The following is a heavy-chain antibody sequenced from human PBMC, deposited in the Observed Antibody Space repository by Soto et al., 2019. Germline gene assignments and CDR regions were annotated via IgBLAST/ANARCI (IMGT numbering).Heavy chain of an antibody. D-gene: IGHD6-13*01. CDR3: ARDPSYSSSWYADLHFDY. CDR1: GGTFSSYA. V-gene: IGHV1-69*01. CDR2: IIPIFGTA. J-gene: IGHJ4*02. Sequence: QVQLVQSGAEVKKPGSSVKVSCKASGGTFSSYAISWVRQAPGQGLEWMGGIIPIFGTANYAQKFQGRVTITADESTSTAYMELSSLRSEDTAVYYCARDPSYSSSWYADLHFDYWGQGTLVTVSS.